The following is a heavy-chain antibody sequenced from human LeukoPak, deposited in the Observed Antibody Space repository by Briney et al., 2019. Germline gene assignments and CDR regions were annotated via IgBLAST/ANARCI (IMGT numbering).Heavy chain of an antibody. CDR3: ARITGLVDY. CDR1: GFTFSSYA. CDR2: ISGSGGTT. D-gene: IGHD3-16*01. V-gene: IGHV3-23*01. J-gene: IGHJ4*02. Sequence: PGGSLRLSCAASGFTFSSYAMTWVRQAPGKGLEWVSSISGSGGTTYYADSVKGRFTISRDNSKNTLFLQMNSLRAEDTAIYYCARITGLVDYWGQGTLVTVSS.